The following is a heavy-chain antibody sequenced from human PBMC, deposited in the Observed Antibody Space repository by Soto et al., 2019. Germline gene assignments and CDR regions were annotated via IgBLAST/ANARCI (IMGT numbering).Heavy chain of an antibody. D-gene: IGHD3-3*01. J-gene: IGHJ4*02. Sequence: PGGSLRLSCGTSGFTFANYGMGWVRQAPGKGLYWVSGISSNGRRAYYADSVKGRFTISRDNSKNTLYLQMDSLRADDTAVYYCAKVAKCGGVIEYIDFWGQGSLVTVSS. CDR2: ISSNGRRA. CDR1: GFTFANYG. V-gene: IGHV3-23*01. CDR3: AKVAKCGGVIEYIDF.